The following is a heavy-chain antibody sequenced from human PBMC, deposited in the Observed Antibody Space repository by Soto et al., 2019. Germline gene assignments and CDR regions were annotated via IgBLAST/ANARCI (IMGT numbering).Heavy chain of an antibody. CDR1: GYPVTAYY. J-gene: IGHJ3*02. Sequence: QLHLVQSGAVVKKPGASVTVSCSASGYPVTAYYMHWVRQAPGRGLEWMGGNNPATGAAKYTQTFQGRVTMTRDTSTSTVFMELSGLTSADTAVFYCARGGGVGVAGSAAFDMWGQGTLVTVSS. V-gene: IGHV1-2*02. D-gene: IGHD3-3*01. CDR3: ARGGGVGVAGSAAFDM. CDR2: NNPATGAA.